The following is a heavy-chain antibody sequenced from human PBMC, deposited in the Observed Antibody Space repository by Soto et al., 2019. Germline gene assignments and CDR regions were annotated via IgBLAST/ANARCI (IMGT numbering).Heavy chain of an antibody. CDR1: GFTFSSYS. D-gene: IGHD2-15*01. J-gene: IGHJ2*01. CDR2: ISSSSSYI. V-gene: IGHV3-21*01. CDR3: ARGVGVVAARVYWYFDL. Sequence: GGSLRLSCAASGFTFSSYSMNWVRQAPGKGLEWVSSISSSSSYIYYADSVKGRFTISRDNAKNSLYLQMNSLRAEDTAVYYCARGVGVVAARVYWYFDLWGRGTLVTISS.